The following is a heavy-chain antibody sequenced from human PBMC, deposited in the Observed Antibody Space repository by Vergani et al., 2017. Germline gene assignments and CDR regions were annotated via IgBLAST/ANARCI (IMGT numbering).Heavy chain of an antibody. Sequence: EVQLVESGGGLVQPGGSLRLSCAASGFTVSSNYMSWVRQAPGKGLEWVSVIYSGGSTYYADSVKGRFTISRDNSKNTLYLQMNSLRAEDTAVYYCAKDRTPGVATIRVIFDYWGQGTLVTVSS. J-gene: IGHJ4*02. D-gene: IGHD5-12*01. V-gene: IGHV3-66*01. CDR1: GFTVSSNY. CDR3: AKDRTPGVATIRVIFDY. CDR2: IYSGGST.